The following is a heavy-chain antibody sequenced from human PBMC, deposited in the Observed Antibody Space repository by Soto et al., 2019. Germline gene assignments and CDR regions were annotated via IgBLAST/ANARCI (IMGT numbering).Heavy chain of an antibody. Sequence: PAENPVLTCTVSCGSVSSYYWSWIRQPPGKGLEWIGYIYYSGSTNYNPSLKSRVTISVDTSKDHFSLKLSSVTAADTAVYYCVRDRYSSGWLDYWGQGTLVTVSS. D-gene: IGHD6-19*01. V-gene: IGHV4-59*02. J-gene: IGHJ4*02. CDR1: CGSVSSYY. CDR3: VRDRYSSGWLDY. CDR2: IYYSGST.